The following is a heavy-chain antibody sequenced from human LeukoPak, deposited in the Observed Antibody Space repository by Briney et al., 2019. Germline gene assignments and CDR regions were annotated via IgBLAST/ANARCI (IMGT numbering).Heavy chain of an antibody. CDR2: IYYTGST. V-gene: IGHV4-59*01. CDR1: GGSIDSYY. CDR3: ARVYQSAEYYFDY. D-gene: IGHD2-2*01. Sequence: SETLSLTCTVSGGSIDSYYWSWIRQPPGKGLEWIGYIYYTGSTKYHPSLKSRVTISLDTSKNQFSLKLTSVTAADTAVYYCARVYQSAEYYFDYWGQGNLVSVSS. J-gene: IGHJ4*02.